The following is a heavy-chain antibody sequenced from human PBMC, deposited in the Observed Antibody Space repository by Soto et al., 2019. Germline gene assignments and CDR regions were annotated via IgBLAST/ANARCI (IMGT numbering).Heavy chain of an antibody. CDR2: IWYDGSNK. CDR3: ARIPQIAVAGTRFGYFDL. D-gene: IGHD6-19*01. Sequence: VRLVETGGELIHPGGSLRLSCVATGFSVSSNYMSWVRQAPGKGLEWVAVIWYDGSNKYYADSVKGRFTISRDNSKNTLYLQMNSLGAEDTAVYYCARIPQIAVAGTRFGYFDLWGRGTLVTVSS. V-gene: IGHV3-33*08. J-gene: IGHJ2*01. CDR1: GFSVSSNY.